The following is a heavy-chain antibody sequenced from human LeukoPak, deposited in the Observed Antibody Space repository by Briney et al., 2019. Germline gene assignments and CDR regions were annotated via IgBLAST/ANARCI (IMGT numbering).Heavy chain of an antibody. CDR2: INPNSGGT. Sequence: GASVKVSCKASGGTFSSYGISWVRQAPGQGLEWMGWINPNSGGTNYAQKFQGRVTMTRDTSISAAYMELSRLRSDDTAVYYCARGSPRDNWNGGGFDYWGQGTLVTVSS. CDR3: ARGSPRDNWNGGGFDY. CDR1: GGTFSSYG. J-gene: IGHJ4*02. D-gene: IGHD1-20*01. V-gene: IGHV1-2*02.